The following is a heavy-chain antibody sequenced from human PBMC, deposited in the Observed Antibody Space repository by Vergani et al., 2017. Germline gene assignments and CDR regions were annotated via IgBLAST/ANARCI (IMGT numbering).Heavy chain of an antibody. CDR3: ARGSLYYYDSSGYGMDV. CDR2: IYPGDSDT. D-gene: IGHD3-22*01. CDR1: GDSFTSYW. Sequence: EVQLVQSGAEVKKPGESLKISCKGSGDSFTSYWIGWVRQKPGKGLERRGIIYPGDSDTRYSPSFQGQVTISADKSISTAYLQWSSLKASDTAMYYCARGSLYYYDSSGYGMDVWGQGTTVTVSS. V-gene: IGHV5-51*01. J-gene: IGHJ6*02.